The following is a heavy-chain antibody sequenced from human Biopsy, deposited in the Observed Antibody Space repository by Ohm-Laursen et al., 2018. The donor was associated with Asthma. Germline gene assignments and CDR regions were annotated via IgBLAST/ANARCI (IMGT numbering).Heavy chain of an antibody. CDR2: IYSGGTS. J-gene: IGHJ4*02. CDR1: GFAVSRGH. Sequence: SLRLSCAASGFAVSRGHMFWVRQAPGKGLEWVSVIYSGGTSHTADSVRGRFTISRDYSKNTLYLQMHSLRAEDTAVYHCARGDSSNWSHYYFDYWGQGTLVTVSS. D-gene: IGHD3-22*01. CDR3: ARGDSSNWSHYYFDY. V-gene: IGHV3-53*01.